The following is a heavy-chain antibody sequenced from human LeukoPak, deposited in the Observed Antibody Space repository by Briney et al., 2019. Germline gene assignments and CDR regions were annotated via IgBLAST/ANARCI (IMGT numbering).Heavy chain of an antibody. CDR2: IYTSGST. CDR1: GGSISSGSYY. V-gene: IGHV4-61*02. D-gene: IGHD2-21*02. CDR3: ARDNYCGGDCYSLFDY. J-gene: IGHJ4*02. Sequence: SQTLSLTCTVSGGSISSGSYYWSWIRQPAGKGLEWIGRIYTSGSTNYNPSLKSRVTISVDTSKNQFSLKLSSVTAADTAVYYCARDNYCGGDCYSLFDYWGQGTLVTVSS.